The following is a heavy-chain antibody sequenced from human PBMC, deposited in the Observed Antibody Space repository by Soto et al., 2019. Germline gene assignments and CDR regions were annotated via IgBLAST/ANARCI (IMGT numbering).Heavy chain of an antibody. J-gene: IGHJ5*02. CDR3: AGVRGPFCGGECYPPTPNWFDP. CDR2: IYHSGST. Sequence: QLQLQESGSGLVKPSQTLSLTCTVSGGSISSGGYSWSWIRQPPGKGLEWIGSIYHSGSTYYNPSLKSRVTISVERSKNQFSLNLSSVTAADSAVYYCAGVRGPFCGGECYPPTPNWFDPWGQGTLVTVSS. CDR1: GGSISSGGYS. V-gene: IGHV4-30-2*01. D-gene: IGHD2-21*01.